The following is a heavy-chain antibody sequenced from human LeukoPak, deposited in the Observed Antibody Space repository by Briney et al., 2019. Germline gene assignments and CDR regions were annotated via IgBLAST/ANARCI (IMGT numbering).Heavy chain of an antibody. J-gene: IGHJ5*02. Sequence: AQPLSPPCGVLGDSISSGAYSGCAIRQPQARGPAGISYIFHTGSTFYNTSLKSRVTISVDNSKNQFSLRLSSVTAADTAVYYCARELWFANAPGSWLDLWGQGTLVTVSS. V-gene: IGHV4-30-2*01. CDR2: IFHTGST. D-gene: IGHD3-10*01. CDR3: ARELWFANAPGSWLDL. CDR1: GDSISSGAYS.